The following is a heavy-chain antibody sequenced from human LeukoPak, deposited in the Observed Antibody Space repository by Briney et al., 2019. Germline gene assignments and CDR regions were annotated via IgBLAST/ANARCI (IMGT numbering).Heavy chain of an antibody. V-gene: IGHV4-38-2*01. D-gene: IGHD5-12*01. CDR2: IYHTGST. CDR3: AIFHFSTIVATRFFDY. J-gene: IGHJ4*02. Sequence: SETLSLTCAVSGYSVSSGYYWGWIRQPPGKGLEWIGSIYHTGSTYYNPSLKSRVTISVDTSKNQFSLKLTSVTAADTALYYCAIFHFSTIVATRFFDYWGQGTLVTVSS. CDR1: GYSVSSGYY.